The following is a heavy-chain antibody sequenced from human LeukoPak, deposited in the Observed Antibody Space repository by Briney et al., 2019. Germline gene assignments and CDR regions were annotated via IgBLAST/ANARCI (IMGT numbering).Heavy chain of an antibody. CDR3: ARDGVLWFGEQYYYAMDV. Sequence: GGSLRLSCAASGFTFSSYWMHWVRQAPGKGLVWVSRINSDGSSTSYADSVKGRFTISRDNAKNTLYPQMNSLRAEDTAVYYCARDGVLWFGEQYYYAMDVWGKGTTVTVSS. CDR2: INSDGSST. CDR1: GFTFSSYW. J-gene: IGHJ6*04. D-gene: IGHD3-10*01. V-gene: IGHV3-74*01.